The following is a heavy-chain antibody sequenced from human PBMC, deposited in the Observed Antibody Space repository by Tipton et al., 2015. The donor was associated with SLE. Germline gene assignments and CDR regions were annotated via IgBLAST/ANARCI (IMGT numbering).Heavy chain of an antibody. D-gene: IGHD2-8*01. CDR1: GGSIRSSRHF. V-gene: IGHV4-39*07. Sequence: TLSLICTVSGGSIRSSRHFWGWIRQPPGKGLEWIGVLYYSGNTYYNPSRKSPVTLSIDTSKNQFSLKMRSVTAADTAVYFCARGYCSDGVCYGFGFFDYWGQGNLVTVSS. J-gene: IGHJ4*02. CDR2: LYYSGNT. CDR3: ARGYCSDGVCYGFGFFDY.